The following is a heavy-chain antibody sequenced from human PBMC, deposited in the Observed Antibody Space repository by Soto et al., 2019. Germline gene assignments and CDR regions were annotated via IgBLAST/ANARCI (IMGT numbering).Heavy chain of an antibody. CDR2: IYNGERT. J-gene: IGHJ4*02. CDR3: AQATGWPGFDY. Sequence: QVHLQESGPGLVKPSETMSLTCTASGASIRNFYWNWVRQFPGKGLEWIGHIYNGERTNYNPSLKRRVTRSVDTSKSQSSLKLSSVTVADTAVYYCAQATGWPGFDYWGQGTLVAVSS. V-gene: IGHV4-59*01. CDR1: GASIRNFY. D-gene: IGHD6-19*01.